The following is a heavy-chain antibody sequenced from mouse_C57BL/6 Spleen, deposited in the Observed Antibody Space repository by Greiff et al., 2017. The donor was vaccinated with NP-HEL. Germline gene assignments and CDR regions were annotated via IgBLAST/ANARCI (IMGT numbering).Heavy chain of an antibody. J-gene: IGHJ4*01. CDR3: VRVYEAMDY. D-gene: IGHD2-3*01. V-gene: IGHV10-3*01. CDR2: IRSKSSNYAT. CDR1: GFTFNTYA. Sequence: EVQLEESGGGLVQPKGSLKLSCAASGFTFNTYAMHWVRQAPGKGLECVARIRSKSSNYATYYADSVKDRFTISRDDSQSMLYLQMNNLKTEDTAMYYCVRVYEAMDYWGQGTSVTVSS.